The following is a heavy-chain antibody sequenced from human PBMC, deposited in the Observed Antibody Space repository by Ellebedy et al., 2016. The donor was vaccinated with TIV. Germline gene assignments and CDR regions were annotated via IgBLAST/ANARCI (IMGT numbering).Heavy chain of an antibody. V-gene: IGHV1-18*01. D-gene: IGHD2-15*01. CDR3: ARGTPGDYYGLDV. J-gene: IGHJ6*02. Sequence: AASVKVSCKASGYNFITWGVNWARQAPGQGLEWMGFISPHNGNTIYAQKFQGRVTVTTDTATNTAYMEVRSLRPDDTAVYYCARGTPGDYYGLDVWGQGTTVTVAS. CDR2: ISPHNGNT. CDR1: GYNFITWG.